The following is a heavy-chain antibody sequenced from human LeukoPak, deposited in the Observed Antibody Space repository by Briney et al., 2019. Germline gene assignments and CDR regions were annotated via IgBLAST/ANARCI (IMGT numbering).Heavy chain of an antibody. D-gene: IGHD4-23*01. CDR3: ARGVLSYSDYGGNSVVLHFDY. CDR1: GGSFSGYY. CDR2: INHSGST. J-gene: IGHJ4*02. V-gene: IGHV4-34*01. Sequence: SETLSLTCAVYGGSFSGYYWSWIRQPPGKGLEWIGEINHSGSTNYNPSLKSRVTISVDTSKNQFSLKLSSVTAADTAVYYCARGVLSYSDYGGNSVVLHFDYWGQGTLVTVSS.